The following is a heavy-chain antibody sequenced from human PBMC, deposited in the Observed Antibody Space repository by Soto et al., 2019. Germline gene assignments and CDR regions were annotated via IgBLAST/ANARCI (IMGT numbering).Heavy chain of an antibody. CDR1: GFTFSSYS. CDR3: ARDSIQLWSYGMDV. Sequence: PGGSLRLSCAASGFTFSSYSMNWVRQAPGKGLEWVSSISSSSSYIYYADSVKGRFTISRDNAKNSLYLQINSLRAEDTAVYYCARDSIQLWSYGMDVWGQGTTVTVSS. CDR2: ISSSSSYI. V-gene: IGHV3-21*01. J-gene: IGHJ6*02. D-gene: IGHD5-18*01.